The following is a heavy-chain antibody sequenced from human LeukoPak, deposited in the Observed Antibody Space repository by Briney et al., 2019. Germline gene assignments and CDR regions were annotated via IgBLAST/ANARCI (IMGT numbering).Heavy chain of an antibody. CDR3: AREGGSSSWPDY. Sequence: GEALKISCKGSGYRFTTYWIGWVRQMPGKGLEWMGIIYHGDSDTRYSPSFKGQVTISAANSISTAYLQWSRLEASATAMYYCAREGGSSSWPDYWGQGTLVTVSS. J-gene: IGHJ4*02. V-gene: IGHV5-51*01. CDR1: GYRFTTYW. D-gene: IGHD2-2*01. CDR2: IYHGDSDT.